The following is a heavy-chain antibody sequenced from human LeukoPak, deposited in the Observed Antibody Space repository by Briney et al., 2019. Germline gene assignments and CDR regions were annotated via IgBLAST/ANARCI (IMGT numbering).Heavy chain of an antibody. V-gene: IGHV3-23*01. J-gene: IGHJ4*02. CDR2: ISGSGDST. CDR3: AKAYYDLWSGYLDY. D-gene: IGHD3-3*01. Sequence: GGSLRLSCAASGFTFRSYAMSWVRQAPGKRLEWVSGISGSGDSTYYADSVKGRFTVSRDNSKSTLYLQMNSLRAEDTAVYYCAKAYYDLWSGYLDYWGQGTLVTVSS. CDR1: GFTFRSYA.